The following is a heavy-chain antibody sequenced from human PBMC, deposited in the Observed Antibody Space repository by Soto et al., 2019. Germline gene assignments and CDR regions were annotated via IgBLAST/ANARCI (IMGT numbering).Heavy chain of an antibody. Sequence: QVQLVQSGAEVKKPGASVKVSCKASGYTFTGYYMHWVRQAPGQGLEWMRWINPNSGGTNYAQKFQGWVTMTRDTSISTAYMELSRLRSDDTAVYYCARGGITGTTFGAYYYYYYMDVWGKGTTVTVSS. CDR3: ARGGITGTTFGAYYYYYYMDV. CDR2: INPNSGGT. D-gene: IGHD1-7*01. CDR1: GYTFTGYY. J-gene: IGHJ6*03. V-gene: IGHV1-2*04.